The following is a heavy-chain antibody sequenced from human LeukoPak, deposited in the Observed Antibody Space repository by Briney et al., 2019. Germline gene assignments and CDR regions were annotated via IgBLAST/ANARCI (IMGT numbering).Heavy chain of an antibody. CDR3: ASGAIYCSSTSCYFDY. Sequence: GGSLRLSCAASGFTFSSYSMNWVRQAPGKGLEWVSYISSSSSTIYYADSVKGRFAISRDNAKNSLYLQMNSLRDEDTAVYYCASGAIYCSSTSCYFDYWGQGTLVTVSS. D-gene: IGHD2-2*01. CDR1: GFTFSSYS. V-gene: IGHV3-48*02. J-gene: IGHJ4*02. CDR2: ISSSSSTI.